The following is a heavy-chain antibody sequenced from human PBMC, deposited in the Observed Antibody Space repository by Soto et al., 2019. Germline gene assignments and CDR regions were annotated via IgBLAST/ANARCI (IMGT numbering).Heavy chain of an antibody. CDR3: AGRHLDTIVDRDF. J-gene: IGHJ4*02. V-gene: IGHV3-33*01. CDR1: GFTFDAYG. CDR2: VWSNGNLK. Sequence: QVQLVESGGGVVQPGGSLRLSCAASGFTFDAYGFHWVRQAPGKGLEWVAVVWSNGNLKYYADSVKGRFTISRDSSKSALNFQMLSLGAAEAAAYYCAGRHLDTIVDRDFWGQGTLVPVSS. D-gene: IGHD2-21*01.